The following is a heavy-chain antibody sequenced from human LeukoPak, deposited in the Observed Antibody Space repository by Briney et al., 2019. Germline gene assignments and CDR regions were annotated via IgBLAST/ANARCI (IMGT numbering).Heavy chain of an antibody. CDR1: GFTFSNYA. Sequence: AGGSLILSCTTSGFTFSNYAMTWVRQAPGKGLEWVLGISGNGGSTYYADSVKGRFTISRDYSKNSLHLQMNSLRAEDTAVYYCAKTSGSYFAGFDCWGQGTLVTVSS. V-gene: IGHV3-23*01. J-gene: IGHJ4*02. CDR2: ISGNGGST. D-gene: IGHD3-22*01. CDR3: AKTSGSYFAGFDC.